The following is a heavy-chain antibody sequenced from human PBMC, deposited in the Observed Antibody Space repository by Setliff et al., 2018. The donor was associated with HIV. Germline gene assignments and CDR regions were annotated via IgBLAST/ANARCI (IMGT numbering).Heavy chain of an antibody. V-gene: IGHV1-2*06. CDR3: ARGVKGIATTGKYYFDY. CDR1: GYAFTDYS. D-gene: IGHD6-13*01. Sequence: ASVKVSCKTSGYAFTDYSIHWVRRAPGQGLEWVGRINPDSRGTNYAQTFQGRVTMTRDTSVSTAYMELSRLKSDDTAVFYCARGVKGIATTGKYYFDYWGQGTLVTVSS. CDR2: INPDSRGT. J-gene: IGHJ4*02.